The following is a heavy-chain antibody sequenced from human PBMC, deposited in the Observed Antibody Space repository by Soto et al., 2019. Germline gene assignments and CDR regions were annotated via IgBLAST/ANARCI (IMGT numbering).Heavy chain of an antibody. V-gene: IGHV5-51*01. Sequence: XESLKISFQGSRYAFSSYWIAWVRQIPGKGLEWMGIIYPGDSDTRYSPSFQGQVTISVDKSITTAYLQWSSLKASDTAMYYCARGYCTATICDPWFDPWGQGTLVTVSS. CDR2: IYPGDSDT. D-gene: IGHD2-8*02. J-gene: IGHJ5*02. CDR1: RYAFSSYW. CDR3: ARGYCTATICDPWFDP.